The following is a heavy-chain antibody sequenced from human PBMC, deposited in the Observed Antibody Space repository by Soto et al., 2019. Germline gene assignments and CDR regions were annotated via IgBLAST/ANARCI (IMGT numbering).Heavy chain of an antibody. J-gene: IGHJ6*02. CDR1: GFTFSNYW. V-gene: IGHV3-74*01. CDR3: ARDPYELWSKASDYYYGMDV. CDR2: INDQGGSP. D-gene: IGHD5-18*01. Sequence: GGSLRLSCAASGFTFSNYWMHWVRQAPGKGLVWISRINDQGGSPTYADSVKGRFTISRDNVKNTLYLQMSSLRAEDTAVYYCARDPYELWSKASDYYYGMDVWGQGTTVTVSS.